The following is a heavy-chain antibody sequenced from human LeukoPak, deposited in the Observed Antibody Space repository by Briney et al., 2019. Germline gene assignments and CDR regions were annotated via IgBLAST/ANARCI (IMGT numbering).Heavy chain of an antibody. CDR3: ARDGSGSYLQDY. Sequence: QPGGSLRLSCAASGFTFSRYAFHWVRQAPGKGLEWVAVISYDGSKKYYADSVKGRFTISRDNSKNTLYLQMNSLRAEDTAVYYCARDGSGSYLQDYWGQGTLVTVSS. CDR1: GFTFSRYA. J-gene: IGHJ4*02. D-gene: IGHD3-10*01. CDR2: ISYDGSKK. V-gene: IGHV3-30-3*01.